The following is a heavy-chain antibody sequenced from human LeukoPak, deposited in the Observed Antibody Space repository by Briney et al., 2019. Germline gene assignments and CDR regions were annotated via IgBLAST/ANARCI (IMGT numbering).Heavy chain of an antibody. D-gene: IGHD2-15*01. CDR3: ARGGYCSGGSCSKNNWFDP. J-gene: IGHJ5*02. Sequence: ASVKVSCKASGGTFSSYAISWVRQAPGQGLEWMGGIIPIFGTANYAQKFQGRVTITTDESTSTAYMELSSLRSEDTAVYYCARGGYCSGGSCSKNNWFDPWGQGTLVTVSS. V-gene: IGHV1-69*05. CDR1: GGTFSSYA. CDR2: IIPIFGTA.